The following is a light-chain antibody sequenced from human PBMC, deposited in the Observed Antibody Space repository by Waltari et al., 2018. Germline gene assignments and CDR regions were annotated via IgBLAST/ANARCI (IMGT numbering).Light chain of an antibody. CDR3: MQTLQTPFT. V-gene: IGKV2-28*01. J-gene: IGKJ3*01. CDR2: LGS. CDR1: QSLLHSNGYNY. Sequence: DIVTTQSPLSLPVTPGEPASISCRPSQSLLHSNGYNYLDWFLQKPGQSPQLLIYLGSNRASGVPDRFSGSGSGTDFTLKISRVEADDVGVYYCMQTLQTPFTFGPGTKVDIK.